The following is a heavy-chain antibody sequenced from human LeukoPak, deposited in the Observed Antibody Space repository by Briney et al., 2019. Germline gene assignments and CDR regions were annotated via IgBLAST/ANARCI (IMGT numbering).Heavy chain of an antibody. D-gene: IGHD1-26*01. CDR2: IVVGSGNT. CDR3: ASAVVRESYYYYYMDV. V-gene: IGHV1-58*01. CDR1: GFTFTSSA. Sequence: SVKVSCKASGFTFTSSAVQWVRQARGQRLEWIGWIVVGSGNTNYAQKFQERVTITRDMSTSTAYMELSSLRAEDTAVYYCASAVVRESYYYYYMDVWGKGTTVTVSS. J-gene: IGHJ6*03.